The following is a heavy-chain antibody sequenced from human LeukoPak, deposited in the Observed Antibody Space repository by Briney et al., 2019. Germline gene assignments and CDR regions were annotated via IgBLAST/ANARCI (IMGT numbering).Heavy chain of an antibody. CDR2: ISAYNGHT. Sequence: GASVKVSCKASGYTFNSYGISWVRQAPGQGLEWMGWISAYNGHTNYAQKFQGRVTMTTDTSTSTAYMDLRSLRSDDTAVYYCARDVRIAARPLGYWGQGTLVTVSS. CDR3: ARDVRIAARPLGY. CDR1: GYTFNSYG. D-gene: IGHD6-6*01. J-gene: IGHJ4*02. V-gene: IGHV1-18*01.